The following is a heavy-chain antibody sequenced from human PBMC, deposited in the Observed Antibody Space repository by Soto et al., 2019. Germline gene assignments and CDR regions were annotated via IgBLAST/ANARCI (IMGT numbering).Heavy chain of an antibody. Sequence: DVQLLESGGGLVRPGGSLRLSCTASGFTFSEYSMSWVRQAPGKGLEWVSSITHSGTYVYYADSVKGRFTISRDSASNSLFLQMTSLRAEDTAVYHCARARGNDWYSDYWGQGTLVTVSS. CDR3: ARARGNDWYSDY. CDR1: GFTFSEYS. CDR2: ITHSGTYV. D-gene: IGHD5-12*01. J-gene: IGHJ4*02. V-gene: IGHV3-21*01.